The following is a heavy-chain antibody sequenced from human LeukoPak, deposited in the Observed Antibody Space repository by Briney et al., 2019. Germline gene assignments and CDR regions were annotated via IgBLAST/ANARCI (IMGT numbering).Heavy chain of an antibody. CDR1: GGSISGYY. V-gene: IGHV4-59*01. D-gene: IGHD5-24*01. CDR2: VHYIGTT. J-gene: IGHJ5*02. Sequence: SSETLSLTCTVSGGSISGYYWSWVRQPPGKGPGWIGYVHYIGTTKYNPSLKSRVTISVDTSKNQFSLKLNSVTAADTAVYYCAKTLDDGYNPAWGQGALVTVSS. CDR3: AKTLDDGYNPA.